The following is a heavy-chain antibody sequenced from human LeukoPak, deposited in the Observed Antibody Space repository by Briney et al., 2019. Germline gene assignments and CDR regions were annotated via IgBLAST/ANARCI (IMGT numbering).Heavy chain of an antibody. CDR2: ISAYNGNT. V-gene: IGHV1-18*01. CDR1: GYTFTSYG. CDR3: ARGHLHWSRSDWYFDL. J-gene: IGHJ2*01. D-gene: IGHD2-8*02. Sequence: ASVKVSCKASGYTFTSYGISWVRQAPGQGLEWMGWISAYNGNTNYAQKLQGRVTMTTDTSTSTAYMELRSLRSDDTAVYYCARGHLHWSRSDWYFDLWGRGTLVTVSS.